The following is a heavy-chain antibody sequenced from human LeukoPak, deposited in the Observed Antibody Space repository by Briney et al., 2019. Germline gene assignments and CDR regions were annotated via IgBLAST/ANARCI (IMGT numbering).Heavy chain of an antibody. Sequence: GRSLRLSCAASGFTIIGYAMYWVRQAPGKGLEFVASISHDATDRYREPVKGRFTISRDTSKNTVYLQMNTLRAEDSALYYCTRTGLGYSLGNGLDAWGQGTLVTVSS. J-gene: IGHJ5*02. CDR2: ISHDATD. V-gene: IGHV3-30*04. CDR3: TRTGLGYSLGNGLDA. D-gene: IGHD5-18*01. CDR1: GFTIIGYA.